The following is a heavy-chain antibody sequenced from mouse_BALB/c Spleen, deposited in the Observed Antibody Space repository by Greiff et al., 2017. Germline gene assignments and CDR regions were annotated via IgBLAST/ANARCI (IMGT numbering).Heavy chain of an antibody. CDR1: GFNIKDTY. Sequence: VQLKESGAELVKPGASVKLSCTASGFNIKDTYMHWVKQRPEQGLEWIGRIDPANGNTKYDPKFQGKATITADTSSNTAYLQLSSLTSEDTAVYYCAIYGYDGAMDYWGQGTSVTVSS. V-gene: IGHV14-3*02. CDR2: IDPANGNT. D-gene: IGHD2-2*01. J-gene: IGHJ4*01. CDR3: AIYGYDGAMDY.